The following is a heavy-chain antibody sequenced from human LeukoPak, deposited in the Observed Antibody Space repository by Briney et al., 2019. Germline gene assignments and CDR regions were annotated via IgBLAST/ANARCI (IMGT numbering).Heavy chain of an antibody. CDR2: IRSKAYGGTT. CDR3: TRDNDYDSSGYYCFDS. V-gene: IGHV3-49*04. CDR1: GFTFGDYT. D-gene: IGHD3-22*01. Sequence: GGYLRLSCTASGFTFGDYTMSWVRQAPGKGLEWVGFIRSKAYGGTTESAASVKGRFTISREDSKSIAYLQMNSLKTEDTAVYYCTRDNDYDSSGYYCFDSWGQGTLVTVSS. J-gene: IGHJ4*02.